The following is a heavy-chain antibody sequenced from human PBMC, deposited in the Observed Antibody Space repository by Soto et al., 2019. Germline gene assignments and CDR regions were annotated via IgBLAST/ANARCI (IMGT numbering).Heavy chain of an antibody. CDR3: ARDRTITMVRGVIIPSYGMDV. J-gene: IGHJ6*02. CDR1: GGTFSSYA. D-gene: IGHD3-10*01. CDR2: IIPIFGTA. V-gene: IGHV1-69*12. Sequence: QVQLVQSGAEVKKPGSSVKVSCKASGGTFSSYAISWVRQAPGQGLEWMGGIIPIFGTANYAQKFQGRVTITADESTXXDXMXXSSLRSEDTAVYYCARDRTITMVRGVIIPSYGMDVWGQGTTVTVSS.